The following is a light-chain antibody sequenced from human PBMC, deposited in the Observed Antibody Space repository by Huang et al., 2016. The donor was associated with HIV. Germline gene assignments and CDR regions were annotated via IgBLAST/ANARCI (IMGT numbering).Light chain of an antibody. CDR3: QHYHDWPPLA. Sequence: EIVMTQSPATLSVSPGERATLSCRAIQNIRTNVAWYQQKRGQPPRLLIYGASTRAAVIPARFSGSGSGTEFTLILTSLQSEDFAVYYCQHYHDWPPLAFGGGTKVEIK. V-gene: IGKV3-15*01. J-gene: IGKJ4*01. CDR2: GAS. CDR1: QNIRTN.